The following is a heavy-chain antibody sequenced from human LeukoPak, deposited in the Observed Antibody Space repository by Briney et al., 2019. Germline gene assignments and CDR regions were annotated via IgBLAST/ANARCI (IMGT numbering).Heavy chain of an antibody. Sequence: PSETLSLTCAVYGGSFSGYYWSWIRQPPGKGLEWIGEISHSGSTNYNPSLKSRVTISVDTSKNQFSLKLSSVTAADTAVYYCASSPGGEFPSSWFDPWGQGTLVTVSS. CDR3: ASSPGGEFPSSWFDP. J-gene: IGHJ5*02. CDR2: ISHSGST. V-gene: IGHV4-34*01. D-gene: IGHD3-16*01. CDR1: GGSFSGYY.